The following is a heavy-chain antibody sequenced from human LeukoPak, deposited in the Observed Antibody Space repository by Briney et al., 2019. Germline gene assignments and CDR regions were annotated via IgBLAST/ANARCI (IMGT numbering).Heavy chain of an antibody. V-gene: IGHV3-74*01. CDR2: INSDGSST. CDR3: AKAALRYQLLSSLDY. J-gene: IGHJ4*02. D-gene: IGHD2-2*01. Sequence: GGSLRLSCAASGFTFSSYWMHWVRQAPGKGLVWVSRINSDGSSTSYADSVKGRFTISRDNSKNTLYLQMNSLRAEDTAIYYCAKAALRYQLLSSLDYWGQGTLVTVSS. CDR1: GFTFSSYW.